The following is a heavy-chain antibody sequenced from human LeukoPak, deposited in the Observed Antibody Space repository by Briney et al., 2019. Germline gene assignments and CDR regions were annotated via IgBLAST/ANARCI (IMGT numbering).Heavy chain of an antibody. Sequence: PSRTLSLTCTVSGYSISSGYYWGWIRQPPGKGLEWIGSIYHSGSTYYNPSLKSRVTISVDTSKNQFSLKLSSVTAADTAVYYCARGVHYFDYWGQGTLVTVSS. J-gene: IGHJ4*02. CDR1: GYSISSGYY. CDR3: ARGVHYFDY. D-gene: IGHD1-1*01. CDR2: IYHSGST. V-gene: IGHV4-38-2*02.